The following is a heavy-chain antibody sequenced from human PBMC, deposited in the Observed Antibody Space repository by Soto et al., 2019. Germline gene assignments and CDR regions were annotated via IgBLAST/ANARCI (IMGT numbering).Heavy chain of an antibody. CDR3: ARGQEGSGSHWLGYNYYAMDV. D-gene: IGHD3-10*01. Sequence: GGSLRLSCGASGFTITDYYMSWIRQAPGKGLEWVSHISSVGTTTYYADSVKGRFSISMDNAKNSLYLQMNSLRAEDTAVYYCARGQEGSGSHWLGYNYYAMDVWGQGTTVTVSS. CDR1: GFTITDYY. V-gene: IGHV3-11*01. J-gene: IGHJ6*01. CDR2: ISSVGTTT.